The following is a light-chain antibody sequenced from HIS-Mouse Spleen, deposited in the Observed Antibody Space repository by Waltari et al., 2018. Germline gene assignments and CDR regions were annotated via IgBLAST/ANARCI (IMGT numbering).Light chain of an antibody. CDR3: YSTDSSGNHRV. CDR2: EDS. J-gene: IGLJ2*01. CDR1: ALPKKY. Sequence: SYELTQPPSVSVSPGQTARITCSGDALPKKYAYWYQQKSGQAPVLVIYEDSKRPSGIPERFSGCSSGTMGTLTISGAQVEDEADYYCYSTDSSGNHRVFGGGTKLTVL. V-gene: IGLV3-10*01.